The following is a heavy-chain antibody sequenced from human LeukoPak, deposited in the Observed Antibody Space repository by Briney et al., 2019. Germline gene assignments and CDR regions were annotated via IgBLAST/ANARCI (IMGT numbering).Heavy chain of an antibody. J-gene: IGHJ6*03. Sequence: SETLSLTCTVSGGSISSYYWSWIRQPPGKGLEWIGYIYYSGSTNYNPSLKSRVTISVDTSKNQFSLKLSSVTAADTAVYYCASGSSSWYSENYYYYYMDVWGKGTTVTVSS. CDR1: GGSISSYY. CDR2: IYYSGST. CDR3: ASGSSSWYSENYYYYYMDV. V-gene: IGHV4-59*01. D-gene: IGHD6-13*01.